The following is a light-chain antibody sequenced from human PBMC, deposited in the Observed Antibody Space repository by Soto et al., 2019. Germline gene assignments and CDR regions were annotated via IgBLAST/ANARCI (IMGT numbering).Light chain of an antibody. CDR1: QNIGLS. J-gene: IGKJ1*01. V-gene: IGKV1-5*01. CDR2: GAS. CDR3: EQYRRYPWT. Sequence: DIQMTQSPSTLSASVGDRVTLTCRASQNIGLSLAWFQQKPGKAPKLLIYGASSLESGVPSRFSGSGSGTEFNLTISRLQPDDFATYYCEQYRRYPWTFGQGTKVDIK.